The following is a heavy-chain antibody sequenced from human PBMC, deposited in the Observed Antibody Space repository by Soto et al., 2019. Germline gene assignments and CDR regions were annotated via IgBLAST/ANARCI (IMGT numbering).Heavy chain of an antibody. CDR2: ISYDGSNK. CDR1: GFTFSSYA. Sequence: QVQLVESGGGVVQPGRSLRLSCAASGFTFSSYAMHWVRQAPGKGLEWVAVISYDGSNKYYADSVKGRFTISRDNSKNTLYLQMNSVRAEDTAVYYGGRPLGRGDYDWGYFDLWGRGSMVSVSS. CDR3: GRPLGRGDYDWGYFDL. J-gene: IGHJ2*01. D-gene: IGHD5-12*01. V-gene: IGHV3-30-3*01.